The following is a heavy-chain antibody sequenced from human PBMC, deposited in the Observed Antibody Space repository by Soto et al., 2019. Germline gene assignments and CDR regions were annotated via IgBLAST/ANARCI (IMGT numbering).Heavy chain of an antibody. CDR1: GYTFTSYY. CDR2: INPSGGST. Sequence: ASVKVSCKASGYTFTSYYMHWVRQAPGQGLEWMGIINPSGGSTSYAQKFQGRVTMTRDTATSTVYMELSSLRSDDTAVYYCAREIATPDSCFDPWGRETLVTVS. D-gene: IGHD2-21*01. V-gene: IGHV1-46*01. J-gene: IGHJ5*02. CDR3: AREIATPDSCFDP.